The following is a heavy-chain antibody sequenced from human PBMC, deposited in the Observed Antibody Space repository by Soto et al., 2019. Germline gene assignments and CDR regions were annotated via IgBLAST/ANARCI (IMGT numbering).Heavy chain of an antibody. CDR3: AKRRGAGGHFDY. V-gene: IGHV3-23*01. D-gene: IGHD2-15*01. CDR2: VSRGGST. J-gene: IGHJ4*02. CDR1: GFTFTSYA. Sequence: GGSLRLSCAASGFTFTSYAMGWVRQAPGKGLECVSVVSRGGSTHYADSVTGRFIVSRDNSKNTVSLQMNSLRADDTAVYYCAKRRGAGGHFDYWGQGAPVTVSS.